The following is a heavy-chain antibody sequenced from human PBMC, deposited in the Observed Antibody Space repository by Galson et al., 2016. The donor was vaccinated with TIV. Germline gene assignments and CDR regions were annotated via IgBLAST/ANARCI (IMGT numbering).Heavy chain of an antibody. V-gene: IGHV3-23*01. CDR3: AKNTEWLRWYYFDY. CDR1: GFTFSTYA. D-gene: IGHD5-12*01. Sequence: SLRLSCAASGFTFSTYAMSWVRQAPGKGLEWVSSISGSGGDTYYADSVKGRFTISRDNSKNTLYLQMNSLIADDTAFYYCAKNTEWLRWYYFDYWGQGTLVTVSS. J-gene: IGHJ4*02. CDR2: ISGSGGDT.